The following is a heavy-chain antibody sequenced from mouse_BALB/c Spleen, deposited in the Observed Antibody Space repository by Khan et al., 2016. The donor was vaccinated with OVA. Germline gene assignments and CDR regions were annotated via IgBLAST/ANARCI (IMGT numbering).Heavy chain of an antibody. CDR2: IYPGDGDT. CDR3: ARGGITTGYFDF. Sequence: VELVESGAELARPGASVKLSCKASGYTFTNYWIQWVKQRPGQGLEWIGAIYPGDGDTRYTQKFKGKATLTADKSSSTAYMQLSSLASEDSAVYYCARGGITTGYFDFWGQGTTLTVSS. J-gene: IGHJ2*01. V-gene: IGHV1-87*01. D-gene: IGHD2-4*01. CDR1: GYTFTNYW.